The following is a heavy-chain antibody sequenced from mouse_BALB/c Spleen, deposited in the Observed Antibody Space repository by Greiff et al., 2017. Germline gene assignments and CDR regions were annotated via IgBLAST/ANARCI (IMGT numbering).Heavy chain of an antibody. CDR2: ISSGGGNT. D-gene: IGHD1-2*01. J-gene: IGHJ4*01. V-gene: IGHV5-9*03. CDR3: ARSRLGYYAMDY. Sequence: EVHLVESGGGLVKPGGSLKLSCAASGFTFSSYTMSWVRQTPEKRLEWVATISSGGGNTYYPDSVKGRFTISRDNAKNNLYLQMSSLRSEDTALYYCARSRLGYYAMDYWGQGTSVTVSS. CDR1: GFTFSSYT.